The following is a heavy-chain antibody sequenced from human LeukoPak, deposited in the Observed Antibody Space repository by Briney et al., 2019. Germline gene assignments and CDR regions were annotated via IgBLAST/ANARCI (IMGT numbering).Heavy chain of an antibody. CDR3: ARCSNSYYTFDY. Sequence: GGSLRLSCAASGFIFSDHYMDWVRQAPGKGLEWLARSRDKAKSYSTEHAASVKGRFTISRDNSKNSLYLQMNSLKTEDTAVYYCARCSNSYYTFDYWGQGTLVTVSS. V-gene: IGHV3-72*01. CDR1: GFIFSDHY. J-gene: IGHJ4*02. D-gene: IGHD1-26*01. CDR2: SRDKAKSYST.